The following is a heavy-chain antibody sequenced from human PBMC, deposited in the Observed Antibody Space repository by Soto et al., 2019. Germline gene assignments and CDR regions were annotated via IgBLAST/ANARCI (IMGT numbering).Heavy chain of an antibody. Sequence: PGGSLRLSCAASGFTFSSYSMNWVLQAPGKGLEWVSYISSSSSTIYYADSVKGRFTISRDNAKNSLYLQMNSLRDEDTAVYYCASPQPLIAAQATYGMDVWGQGTTVTVXS. CDR3: ASPQPLIAAQATYGMDV. D-gene: IGHD6-6*01. CDR2: ISSSSSTI. V-gene: IGHV3-48*02. J-gene: IGHJ6*02. CDR1: GFTFSSYS.